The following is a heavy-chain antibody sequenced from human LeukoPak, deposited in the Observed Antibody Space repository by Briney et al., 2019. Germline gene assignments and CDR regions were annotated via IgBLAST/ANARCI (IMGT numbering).Heavy chain of an antibody. J-gene: IGHJ3*02. D-gene: IGHD3-16*01. V-gene: IGHV1-18*01. CDR1: GGTFSSYA. Sequence: GASVKVSCKSTGGTFSSYAISWVREAPGQGLEWMGWISAYNGNTNYAQKLQGRVTMTTDTSTSTAYMELRSLRSDDTAVYYCARVGQPGAFDIWGQGTMVTVSS. CDR3: ARVGQPGAFDI. CDR2: ISAYNGNT.